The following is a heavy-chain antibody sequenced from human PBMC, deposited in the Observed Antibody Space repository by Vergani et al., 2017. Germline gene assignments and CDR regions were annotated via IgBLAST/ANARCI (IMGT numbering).Heavy chain of an antibody. Sequence: EVQLVETGGGLIQPGGSLRLSCAASGFTVSSNYMSWVRQAPGKGLEWVSVIYGGGSTYYADSVKGRFTISRDNSKNTLYLQMNSLKTEDTAVYYCTTEFAWATVVMGGYWGQGTLVTVSS. D-gene: IGHD4-23*01. CDR1: GFTVSSNY. V-gene: IGHV3-53*02. J-gene: IGHJ4*02. CDR3: TTEFAWATVVMGGY. CDR2: IYGGGST.